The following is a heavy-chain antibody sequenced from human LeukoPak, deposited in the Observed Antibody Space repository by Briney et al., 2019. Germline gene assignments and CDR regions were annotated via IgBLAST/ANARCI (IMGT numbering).Heavy chain of an antibody. D-gene: IGHD2-2*01. J-gene: IGHJ5*02. CDR2: IYPGDADS. Sequence: GEALKISWKGSGDSFTSVWIGWVGPMPREGTGWRGVIYPGDADSRYSPSFQGQVTISADKSISTAYLQWSSLKASDTAMYYCARLSHCSSTSCIWDAESWFDPWGQGTLVTVSS. V-gene: IGHV5-51*01. CDR3: ARLSHCSSTSCIWDAESWFDP. CDR1: GDSFTSVW.